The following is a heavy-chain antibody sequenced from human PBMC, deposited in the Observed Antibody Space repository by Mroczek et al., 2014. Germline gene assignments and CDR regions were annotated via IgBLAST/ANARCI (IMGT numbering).Heavy chain of an antibody. D-gene: IGHD2-8*01. J-gene: IGHJ6*02. Sequence: QVQLQESGPGLVKPSQTLSLTCTVSGGSISSGSYYWSWIRQPAGKGLEWIGRIYTSGSTNYNPSLKSRVTISVDTSKNQFSLKLSSVTAADTAVYYCAGRLILSDGMDVWGQGTTVTVSS. V-gene: IGHV4-61*02. CDR1: GGSISSGSYY. CDR2: IYTSGST. CDR3: AGRLILSDGMDV.